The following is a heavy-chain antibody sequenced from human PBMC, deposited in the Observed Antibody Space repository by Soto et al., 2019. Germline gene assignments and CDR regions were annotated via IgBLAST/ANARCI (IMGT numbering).Heavy chain of an antibody. CDR1: GGSITSYR. J-gene: IGHJ4*02. CDR2: INTSGNT. V-gene: IGHV4-4*07. CDR3: ARESGDNWDYEAY. D-gene: IGHD1-7*01. Sequence: QVQLQKSGPGLVRPLETLSLTCKVSGGSITSYRWSWIRQSAGKGLEWIGRINTSGNTHYNPSLKSRVTVSIDTSQNQFFLTVTSVTAADSAVYYCARESGDNWDYEAYWGQGTPVTVSS.